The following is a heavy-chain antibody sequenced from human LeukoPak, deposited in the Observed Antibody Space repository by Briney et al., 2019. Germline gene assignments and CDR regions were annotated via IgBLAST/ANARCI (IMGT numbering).Heavy chain of an antibody. CDR3: ATASGYDILTGIDY. CDR1: GGSISSYY. Sequence: SETLSLTCTVSGGSISSYYWSWIRQPPGKGLEWIGYIYYSGSTNYNPSLKSRVTISVDTSKNQFSLKLSSVTAADTAVYYCATASGYDILTGIDYWGQGTLVTVSS. J-gene: IGHJ4*02. CDR2: IYYSGST. V-gene: IGHV4-59*01. D-gene: IGHD3-9*01.